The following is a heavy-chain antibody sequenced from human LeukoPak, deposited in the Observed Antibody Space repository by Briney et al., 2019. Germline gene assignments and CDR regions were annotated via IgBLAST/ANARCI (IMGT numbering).Heavy chain of an antibody. J-gene: IGHJ4*02. CDR2: MKEDGGEI. V-gene: IGHV3-7*01. D-gene: IGHD3-10*01. CDR1: GFPFSNYW. Sequence: GGSLRLSCAGSGFPFSNYWMAWVRQAPGKGLEWVANMKEDGGEINYVDSVKGRFTISRDNAKNSLDLQMNSLRVDDTAVYYCVRDRGSSTFDYWGQGTLVIVSS. CDR3: VRDRGSSTFDY.